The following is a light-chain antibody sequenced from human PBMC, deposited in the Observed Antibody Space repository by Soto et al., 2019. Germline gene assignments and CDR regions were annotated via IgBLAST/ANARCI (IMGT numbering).Light chain of an antibody. CDR1: QSVRSNF. Sequence: EIVLTQSPGTLSLSPGERATLSCRASQSVRSNFLAWYQQKPGQAPRLLIYGASNRATGIPDRFSGSGSGTDFTLTITSLEVEYFARYYCRGYDSLRTFGQGTKVDI. V-gene: IGKV3-20*01. CDR3: RGYDSLRT. CDR2: GAS. J-gene: IGKJ1*01.